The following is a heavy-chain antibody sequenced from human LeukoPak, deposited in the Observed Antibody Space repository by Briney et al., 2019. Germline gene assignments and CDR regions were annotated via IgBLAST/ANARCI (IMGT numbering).Heavy chain of an antibody. J-gene: IGHJ6*03. D-gene: IGHD7-27*01. CDR2: IYYGGST. CDR3: ARVSTDNNWGVTSYYMDV. CDR1: GGSISSYY. Sequence: PSETLSLTCTVSGGSISSYYWSWIRQPPGKGLEWIGYIYYGGSTNYNPSLKSRVTISVDTSKNQFSLKLSSVTAADTAVYYCARVSTDNNWGVTSYYMDVWGKGTTVTVSS. V-gene: IGHV4-59*01.